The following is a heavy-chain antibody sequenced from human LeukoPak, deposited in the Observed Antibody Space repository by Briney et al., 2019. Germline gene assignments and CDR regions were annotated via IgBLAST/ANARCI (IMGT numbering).Heavy chain of an antibody. J-gene: IGHJ3*02. CDR2: ISAYNGNT. CDR3: AREYYDYVWGSYRAPPDAFDI. V-gene: IGHV1-18*01. D-gene: IGHD3-16*02. Sequence: ASVKVSCKASGGTFSSYGISWVRQAPGQGLEWMGWISAYNGNTNYAQKLQGRVTMTTDTSTSTAYMELRSLRSDDTAVYYCAREYYDYVWGSYRAPPDAFDIWGQGTMVTVSS. CDR1: GGTFSSYG.